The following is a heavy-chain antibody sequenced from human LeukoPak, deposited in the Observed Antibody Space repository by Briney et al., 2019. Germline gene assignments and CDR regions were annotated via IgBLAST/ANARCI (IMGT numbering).Heavy chain of an antibody. Sequence: GGSLRLSCAASGFTFSSYAMTWVRQAPGRGLEWVSSFTVSGLTTYYADSVKGRFTISRDNSKSTLFLQMNSLRAEDTAVYYCAKGLRTLDQWGQGTLVTVSP. CDR2: FTVSGLTT. V-gene: IGHV3-23*01. CDR3: AKGLRTLDQ. J-gene: IGHJ4*02. CDR1: GFTFSSYA.